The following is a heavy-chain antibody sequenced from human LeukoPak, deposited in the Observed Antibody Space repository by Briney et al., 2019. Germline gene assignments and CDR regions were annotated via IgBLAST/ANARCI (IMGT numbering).Heavy chain of an antibody. Sequence: PSETLSLTCAVYGGSFSGYYWSWIRQPPGKGLEWIGEINHSGSTNYNPSLKSRVPLSVDTSKNQFSLKLSSVTAADTAVYYCARTEVYCGGDCYSAIDYWGQGTLVTVSS. CDR1: GGSFSGYY. V-gene: IGHV4-34*01. CDR2: INHSGST. D-gene: IGHD2-21*02. CDR3: ARTEVYCGGDCYSAIDY. J-gene: IGHJ4*02.